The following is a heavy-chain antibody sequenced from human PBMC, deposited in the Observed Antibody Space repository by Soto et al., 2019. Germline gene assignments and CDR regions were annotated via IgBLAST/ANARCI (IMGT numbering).Heavy chain of an antibody. CDR2: ISAYNGNT. D-gene: IGHD1-20*01. Sequence: QVQLVQSGAEVKKPGASVEVSCKASGYTFTSYGISWVRQAPGQGLEWMGWISAYNGNTNYAQKHQGRVTMTRHIPKSTGYMELRMLRSEDTAVYDCARASLATGDRSRYNWNGYFDYWGQGTLVKVYS. J-gene: IGHJ4*02. CDR3: ARASLATGDRSRYNWNGYFDY. V-gene: IGHV1-18*01. CDR1: GYTFTSYG.